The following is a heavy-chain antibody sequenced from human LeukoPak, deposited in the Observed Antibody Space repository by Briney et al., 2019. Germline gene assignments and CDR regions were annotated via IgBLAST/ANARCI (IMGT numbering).Heavy chain of an antibody. CDR3: ARVAQDLGASFDY. D-gene: IGHD4/OR15-4a*01. V-gene: IGHV3-48*04. Sequence: SGGSLRLSCAASGFTFSSYSMNWVRQAPGKGLEWVSYISSSSSTIYYADSVKGRFTISRDNAKNSLYLQMNSLRAEDTAVYYCARVAQDLGASFDYWGQGTLVTVSS. J-gene: IGHJ4*02. CDR2: ISSSSSTI. CDR1: GFTFSSYS.